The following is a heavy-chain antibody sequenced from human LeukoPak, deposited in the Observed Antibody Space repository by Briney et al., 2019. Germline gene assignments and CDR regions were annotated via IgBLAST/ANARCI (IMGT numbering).Heavy chain of an antibody. CDR1: GFTFSSYW. J-gene: IGHJ3*02. Sequence: GGSLRLSCAASGFTFSSYWMTWVRQAPGKGLQWVANIKQDGSEKYYVDSVKGRFTISRDNAKNSLYLQMNSLRAEDTAVYYCASYYDGVGPHDAFDIWGQGTMVTVSS. V-gene: IGHV3-7*01. CDR2: IKQDGSEK. D-gene: IGHD3-16*01. CDR3: ASYYDGVGPHDAFDI.